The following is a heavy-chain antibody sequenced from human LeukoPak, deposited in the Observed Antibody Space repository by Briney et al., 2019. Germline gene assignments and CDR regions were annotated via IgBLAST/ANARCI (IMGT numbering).Heavy chain of an antibody. CDR2: FYSGDTT. J-gene: IGHJ4*02. CDR1: GFTVSSTY. V-gene: IGHV3-66*01. Sequence: GGSLRLSCAASGFTVSSTYMSWVRQAPGKGLEWVSVFYSGDTTYYANSVKGRFTISRDSSKNMLYLQMNSLRAEDTAVYYCARRLLTGYYEFWGQGTLVTVSS. CDR3: ARRLLTGYYEF. D-gene: IGHD3-9*01.